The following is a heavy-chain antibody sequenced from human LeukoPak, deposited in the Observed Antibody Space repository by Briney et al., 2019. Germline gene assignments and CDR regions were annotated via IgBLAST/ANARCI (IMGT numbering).Heavy chain of an antibody. CDR2: IDTSSSTI. CDR3: ARSARPLDS. D-gene: IGHD6-25*01. J-gene: IGHJ4*02. V-gene: IGHV3-48*04. Sequence: GGSLRLSCAASGFTFSSYSMHWVRQAPGKGLEWVSYIDTSSSTIYYADSVRGRFTISRDNAKNSLYLQMNSLRVEDTAVYYCARSARPLDSWGQGTLVTVSS. CDR1: GFTFSSYS.